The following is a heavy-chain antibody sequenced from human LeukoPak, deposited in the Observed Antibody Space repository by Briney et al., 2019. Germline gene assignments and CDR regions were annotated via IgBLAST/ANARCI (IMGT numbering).Heavy chain of an antibody. J-gene: IGHJ4*02. D-gene: IGHD3-10*01. CDR3: ASPNGVSIDY. CDR1: GGSISSGGYY. V-gene: IGHV4-30-2*01. Sequence: SETLSLTCTVSGGSISSGGYYWSWIRQPPGKGLEWIGYIYHSGTTYSNPSLQGRVTLSVGTSKNQFSLNLTSVTAADMAIYYCASPNGVSIDYWGQGILVTVSS. CDR2: IYHSGTT.